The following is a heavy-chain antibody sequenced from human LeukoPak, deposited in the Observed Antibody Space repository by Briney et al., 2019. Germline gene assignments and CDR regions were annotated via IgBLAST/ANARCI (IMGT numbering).Heavy chain of an antibody. CDR3: ASPYYYDSSGYYYFDY. Sequence: SVKVFCKASGGTFSSYTISWVRQAPGQGLEWMGRIIPILGIANYAQKFQGRVTITADKSTSTAYMELSSLRSEDTAVYYCASPYYYDSSGYYYFDYWGQGTLVTVSS. D-gene: IGHD3-22*01. CDR1: GGTFSSYT. CDR2: IIPILGIA. V-gene: IGHV1-69*02. J-gene: IGHJ4*02.